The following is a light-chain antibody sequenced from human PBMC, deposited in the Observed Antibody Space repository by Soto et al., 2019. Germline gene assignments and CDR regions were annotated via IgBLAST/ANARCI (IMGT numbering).Light chain of an antibody. V-gene: IGKV1-39*01. Sequence: DIQMTQSPSSLSASVGDRVTMTCRASEGISTYLVWYQQRQGRAPKLLIYDASSLLSGVPSRFSGSGSGTDFTLTISSLQPEDFATYYCQQSYRTPYTFDQGTKLETK. CDR1: EGISTY. CDR3: QQSYRTPYT. CDR2: DAS. J-gene: IGKJ2*01.